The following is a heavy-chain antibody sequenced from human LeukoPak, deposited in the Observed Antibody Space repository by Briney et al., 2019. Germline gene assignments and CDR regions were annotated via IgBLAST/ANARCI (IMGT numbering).Heavy chain of an antibody. D-gene: IGHD2-15*01. V-gene: IGHV5-51*06. CDR2: IYPGHSDT. J-gene: IGHJ3*02. CDR1: GYSFTSYW. CDR3: ASLYCSGGSCPGGAFDI. Sequence: GESLKISCKGSGYSFTSYWIGWVRQMPGKGLEWMGIIYPGHSDTRYSPSFQGQVTISADKSISTAYLQWSSLKASDTAMYYCASLYCSGGSCPGGAFDIWGQGTMVTVSS.